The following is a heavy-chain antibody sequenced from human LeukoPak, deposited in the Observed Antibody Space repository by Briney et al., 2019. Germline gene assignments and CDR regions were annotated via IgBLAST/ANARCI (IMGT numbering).Heavy chain of an antibody. CDR2: ISYDGSNK. Sequence: GRSLRLSCAAFGFTFSSYGMHWVRQAPGKGLEWVAVISYDGSNKYYADSVKGRFTISRDNSKNTLYLQMNSLRAEDTTVYCAKDRTSGYSYGYYFDYWGQGTLVTVSS. CDR3: AKDRTSGYSYGYYFDY. J-gene: IGHJ4*02. CDR1: GFTFSSYG. V-gene: IGHV3-30*18. D-gene: IGHD5-18*01.